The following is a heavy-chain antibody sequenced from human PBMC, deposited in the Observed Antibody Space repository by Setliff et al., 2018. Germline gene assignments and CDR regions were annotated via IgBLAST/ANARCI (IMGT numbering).Heavy chain of an antibody. V-gene: IGHV4-4*07. J-gene: IGHJ1*01. CDR1: GFPFSTYW. D-gene: IGHD3-10*01. CDR2: IYVTEST. Sequence: GSLRLSCAASGFPFSTYWLNWIRQPAGKGLEWIGRIYVTESTKYNPSLKSRVTLSIDTSKNQFSLKMTSLTAADTAVYYCARVDFTMIQGVIGQWGQGTLVTVSS. CDR3: ARVDFTMIQGVIGQ.